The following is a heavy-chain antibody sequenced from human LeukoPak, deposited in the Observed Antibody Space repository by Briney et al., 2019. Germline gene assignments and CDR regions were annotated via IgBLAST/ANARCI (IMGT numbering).Heavy chain of an antibody. D-gene: IGHD3-22*01. V-gene: IGHV4-59*01. CDR3: ARDSYSLAYYYDSSGYRDAFDI. CDR1: GGSISSYY. CDR2: IYYSGST. Sequence: SETLSLTCTVSGGSISSYYWSWIRQPPGEGLEWIGYIYYSGSTNYNPSLKSRVTISVDTSKNQFSLKLSSVTAADTAVYYCARDSYSLAYYYDSSGYRDAFDIWGQGTMVTVSS. J-gene: IGHJ3*02.